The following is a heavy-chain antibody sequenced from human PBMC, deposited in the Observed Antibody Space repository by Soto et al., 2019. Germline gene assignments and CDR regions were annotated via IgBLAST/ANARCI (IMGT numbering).Heavy chain of an antibody. CDR2: MYYTGVT. J-gene: IGHJ6*02. Sequence: QVQLQESGPGLLKASETLSLTCSVSGGSVRSGNHFWNWTRQPPGRGLEWLGYMYYTGVTNYNPSLKSRVSMSVDTSKDQFSLNLTSLTAADTAVYYCARGGEPLGYYGLDVWGQGTTVTVSS. V-gene: IGHV4-61*01. CDR3: ARGGEPLGYYGLDV. CDR1: GGSVRSGNHF.